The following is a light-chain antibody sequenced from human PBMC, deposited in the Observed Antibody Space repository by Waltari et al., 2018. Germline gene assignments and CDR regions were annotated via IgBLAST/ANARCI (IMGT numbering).Light chain of an antibody. CDR1: QRLTKNY. Sequence: VLTQSPGTLSLSPGERATVSCRASQRLTKNYLAWYQQKPGQAPRLLIYGASSRAAGIPDRFSGSGSRTDFTLTISRLEPEDFAMYYCQQYGSSILYTFGQGTKLEIK. CDR2: GAS. J-gene: IGKJ2*01. V-gene: IGKV3-20*01. CDR3: QQYGSSILYT.